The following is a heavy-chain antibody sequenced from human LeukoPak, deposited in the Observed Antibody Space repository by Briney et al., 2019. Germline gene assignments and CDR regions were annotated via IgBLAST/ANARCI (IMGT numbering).Heavy chain of an antibody. D-gene: IGHD3-10*01. Sequence: PGRSLRLSCAASGFTFSSYGMPWVRQAPGKGLEWVAVISYDGSNKYYADSVKGRFTISRDNSKNTLYLQMNSLRAEDTAVYYCAKDRDGGFNYWGQGTLVTVSS. CDR3: AKDRDGGFNY. V-gene: IGHV3-30*18. J-gene: IGHJ4*02. CDR2: ISYDGSNK. CDR1: GFTFSSYG.